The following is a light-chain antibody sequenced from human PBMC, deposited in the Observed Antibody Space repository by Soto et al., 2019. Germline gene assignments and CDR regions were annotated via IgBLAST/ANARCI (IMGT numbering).Light chain of an antibody. Sequence: ALPRTPSLSGSTGQSNTSSCTGTGSDVVAYTSVSWYQQHPGKAPKLIINEVSNRPPGIYTRFSGSKSASTASLTISGLQAEDEAHYYCSSYTSDNRDYVFATATKSPS. CDR1: GSDVVAYTS. CDR3: SSYTSDNRDYV. V-gene: IGLV2-14*01. CDR2: EVS. J-gene: IGLJ1*01.